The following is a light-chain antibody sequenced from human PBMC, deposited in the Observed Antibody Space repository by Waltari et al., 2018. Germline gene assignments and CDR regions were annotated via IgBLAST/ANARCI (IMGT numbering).Light chain of an antibody. CDR3: QQYETESYT. CDR1: QSIDTW. Sequence: DIQMTQSPPTLSASVGDRITITCRASQSIDTWLAWYQQKPGKAPKFLIYKSSILGRGVPSRGAGSGSGTEFTLNINGLQPDDFATYYCQQYETESYTFGQGTKV. J-gene: IGKJ2*01. V-gene: IGKV1-5*03. CDR2: KSS.